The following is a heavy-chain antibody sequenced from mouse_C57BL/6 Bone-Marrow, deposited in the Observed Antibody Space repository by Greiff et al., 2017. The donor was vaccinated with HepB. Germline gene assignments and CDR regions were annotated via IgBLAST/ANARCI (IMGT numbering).Heavy chain of an antibody. D-gene: IGHD1-1*01. CDR2: IYPGSGNT. CDR3: ARNRYYDGSSYFDY. CDR1: GYTFTDYY. V-gene: IGHV1-76*01. J-gene: IGHJ2*01. Sequence: QVQLQQSGAELVRPGASVKLSCKASGYTFTDYYINWVKQRPGQGLEWIARIYPGSGNTYYNEKFKGKATLTAEKSSSTAYMQLSSLTSEDSAVYFCARNRYYDGSSYFDYWGQGTTLTVSS.